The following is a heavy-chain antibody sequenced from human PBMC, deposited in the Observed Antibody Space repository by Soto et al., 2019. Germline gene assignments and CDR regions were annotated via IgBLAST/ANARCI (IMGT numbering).Heavy chain of an antibody. V-gene: IGHV3-30-3*01. CDR2: ISYDETNE. J-gene: IGHJ4*02. D-gene: IGHD3-22*01. CDR3: SRAPFDSSGYFAY. CDR1: GFTFSRYS. Sequence: GGSLRLSCAASGFTFSRYSMHWVRQAPGKGLEWVAAISYDETNESYADSVKGRFTICRDISQNTMFLQMNSLRPEDTAVYFCSRAPFDSSGYFAYWGQGTLVTVSS.